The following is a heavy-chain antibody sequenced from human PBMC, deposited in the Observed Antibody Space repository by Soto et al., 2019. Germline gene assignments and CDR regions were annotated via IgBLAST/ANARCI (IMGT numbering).Heavy chain of an antibody. J-gene: IGHJ3*02. Sequence: GGSLRLSCAASGFTFSSYSMNWVRQAPGKGLEWVSSISSSSSSYIYYADSVKGRFTISRDNAKNSLYLQMNSLRAEDTAVYFCSAIGPYDAFDIWGQGTMVTVSS. V-gene: IGHV3-21*01. CDR1: GFTFSSYS. CDR2: ISSSSSSYI. CDR3: SAIGPYDAFDI. D-gene: IGHD2-21*01.